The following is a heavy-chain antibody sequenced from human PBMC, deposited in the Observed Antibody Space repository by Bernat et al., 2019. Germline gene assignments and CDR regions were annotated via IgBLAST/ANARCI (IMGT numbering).Heavy chain of an antibody. V-gene: IGHV1-46*01. J-gene: IGHJ4*02. CDR2: INPSGVST. D-gene: IGHD2-2*01. CDR1: GYTFTSYY. CDR3: ARGLGDCSSTSCSQYFDF. Sequence: QVQLVQSGAEVQKPGASVKVSCKASGYTFTSYYMHWVRQSPGQGLEWMGIINPSGVSTRYAQKFQGRVTMTRDTFTSTTYKELSSLGSEDTAVDDCARGLGDCSSTSCSQYFDFWGQGTLVTVSS.